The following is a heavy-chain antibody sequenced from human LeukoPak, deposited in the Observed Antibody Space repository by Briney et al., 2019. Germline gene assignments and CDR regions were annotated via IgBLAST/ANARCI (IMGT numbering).Heavy chain of an antibody. J-gene: IGHJ5*02. CDR2: LRPDGSDK. D-gene: IGHD3-3*01. V-gene: IGHV3-7*01. CDR1: GFTFSGYW. CDR3: ARDAYDDASES. Sequence: GGSLRLSCAASGFTFSGYWMTWVRQAPGKGLEWVANLRPDGSDKYYADPVKGRFTISRDNAKNSLYLQMNGLRAGDTAIYYCARDAYDDASESWGQGTLVTVSS.